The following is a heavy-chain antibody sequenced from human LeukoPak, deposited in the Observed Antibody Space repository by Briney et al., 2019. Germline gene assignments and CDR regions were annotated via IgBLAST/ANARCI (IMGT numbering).Heavy chain of an antibody. Sequence: PGGSLRLSCAASGFTFSSYAMHWVRQAPGKGLEWVAVISYDGSNKYYADSVKGRSTISGDNSKNTLYLQMNSLRAEDTAVYYCARPYSSGWYDGDFDYWGQGTLVTVSS. D-gene: IGHD6-19*01. CDR2: ISYDGSNK. CDR3: ARPYSSGWYDGDFDY. J-gene: IGHJ4*02. V-gene: IGHV3-30*01. CDR1: GFTFSSYA.